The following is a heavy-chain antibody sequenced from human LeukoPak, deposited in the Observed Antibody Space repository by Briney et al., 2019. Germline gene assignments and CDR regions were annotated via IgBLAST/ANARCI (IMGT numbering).Heavy chain of an antibody. J-gene: IGHJ6*04. CDR1: GFTFSSYE. Sequence: PGGSLRLSCAASGFTFSSYEMNWVRQAPGKGLEWVSSISSTSNYMFYADSVKGRFTISRDDAKNSLYLQVNSLRAEDTATYYCARSKTIQLDAMDVWGNGTKVTVSP. V-gene: IGHV3-21*01. D-gene: IGHD5-18*01. CDR3: ARSKTIQLDAMDV. CDR2: ISSTSNYM.